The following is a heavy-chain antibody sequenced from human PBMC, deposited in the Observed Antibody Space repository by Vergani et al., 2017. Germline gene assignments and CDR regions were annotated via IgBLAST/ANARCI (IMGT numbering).Heavy chain of an antibody. V-gene: IGHV3-21*01. CDR2: ISSSSSYI. CDR1: GFTFSSYS. J-gene: IGHJ4*02. D-gene: IGHD3-9*01. Sequence: EVQLVESGGGLVKPGGSLRLSCAASGFTFSSYSMNWVRQAPGKGLEWVSSISSSSSYIYYADSVKGRFTISRDNAKNTLYLQMNSLRTEDTAVYYCARDPYYDIVTELLAGNYFDYWGQGTLVTVSS. CDR3: ARDPYYDIVTELLAGNYFDY.